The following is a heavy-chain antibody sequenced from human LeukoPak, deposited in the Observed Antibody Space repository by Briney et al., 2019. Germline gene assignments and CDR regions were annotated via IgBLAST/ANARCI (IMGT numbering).Heavy chain of an antibody. CDR1: GFTFNNYA. V-gene: IGHV3-9*01. Sequence: PGGSLRLSCATSGFTFNNYALHWVRQAPGKGLEWVSGILSNSAAIGYGDSVKGRFTISRDAATNSLYLQMNSLRAEDTAVYYCARDYSYGFLNWGQGTLVTVSS. D-gene: IGHD5-18*01. CDR2: ILSNSAAI. J-gene: IGHJ4*02. CDR3: ARDYSYGFLN.